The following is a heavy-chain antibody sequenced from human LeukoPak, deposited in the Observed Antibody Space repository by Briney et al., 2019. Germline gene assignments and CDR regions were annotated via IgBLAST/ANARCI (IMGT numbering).Heavy chain of an antibody. D-gene: IGHD5-18*01. V-gene: IGHV1-18*01. Sequence: ASVKVSCKASGYTFTSYGISWVRQAPGQGLEWMGWISAYNGNTNYAQKLQGRVTMTTDTSTSTAYMELRSLRSDDTAVYYCARDSRGYSYGPDAFDIWGQGTMVTVSP. J-gene: IGHJ3*02. CDR3: ARDSRGYSYGPDAFDI. CDR1: GYTFTSYG. CDR2: ISAYNGNT.